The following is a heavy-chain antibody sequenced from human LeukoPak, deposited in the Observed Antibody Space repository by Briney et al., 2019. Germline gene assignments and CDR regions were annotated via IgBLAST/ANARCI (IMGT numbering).Heavy chain of an antibody. CDR1: GYTFTGYY. CDR3: ARGLVVVTATDAFDI. J-gene: IGHJ3*02. CDR2: INPNSGGT. V-gene: IGHV1-2*02. D-gene: IGHD2-21*02. Sequence: ASVKVSCKASGYTFTGYYMHWVRQAPGQGLEWMGWINPNSGGTNYAQKFQGRVTMTRDTSISTAYMEPSRLRSDDTAVYYCARGLVVVTATDAFDIWGQGTMVTVSS.